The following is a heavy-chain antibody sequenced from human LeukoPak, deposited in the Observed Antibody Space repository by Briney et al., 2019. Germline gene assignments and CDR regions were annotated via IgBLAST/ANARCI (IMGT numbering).Heavy chain of an antibody. V-gene: IGHV3-66*01. CDR1: GFTISGNN. Sequence: PGGSLRLSCAASGFTISGNNIMWVRQAPGKGLDWVSVFYADGRTFYADSVKGRFTISRDNSKNTVSLQMDSLRAGDAALYYCARVPSGAGNYFDYWGQGALVTVSS. CDR3: ARVPSGAGNYFDY. J-gene: IGHJ4*02. CDR2: FYADGRT. D-gene: IGHD1-14*01.